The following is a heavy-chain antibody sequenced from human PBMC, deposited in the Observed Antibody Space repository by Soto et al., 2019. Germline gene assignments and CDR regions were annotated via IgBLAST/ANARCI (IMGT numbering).Heavy chain of an antibody. Sequence: SETLSLTCTVSGGSISSGGYYWSWIRQHPGKGLEWIGYIYYSGSTYYNPSLKSRVTISVDTSKNQFSLKLSSVTAADTAVYYCARIGYSGYDYYWGQGTLVTVSS. CDR3: ARIGYSGYDYY. CDR1: GGSISSGGYY. V-gene: IGHV4-31*03. CDR2: IYYSGST. J-gene: IGHJ4*02. D-gene: IGHD5-12*01.